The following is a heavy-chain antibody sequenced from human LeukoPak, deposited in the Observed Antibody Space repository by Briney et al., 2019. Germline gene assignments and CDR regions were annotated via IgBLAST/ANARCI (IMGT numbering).Heavy chain of an antibody. J-gene: IGHJ4*02. D-gene: IGHD3-10*01. Sequence: SETLSLTCTVSGGSISSGGYYWSWIRQHPGKGLEWIGYIYYSGSTYYNPSLKSRVTISVDTSKNQFSLKLSSVTAADTAVYYCAREYGLGSYYMPYFDYWGQGTLVTVSS. V-gene: IGHV4-31*03. CDR2: IYYSGST. CDR1: GGSISSGGYY. CDR3: AREYGLGSYYMPYFDY.